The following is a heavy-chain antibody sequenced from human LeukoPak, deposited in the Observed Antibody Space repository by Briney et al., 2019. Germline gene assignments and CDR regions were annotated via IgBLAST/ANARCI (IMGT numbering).Heavy chain of an antibody. CDR3: ARDRRDILTGPQSSDAFDI. CDR2: ISVYNGNT. CDR1: GYTFTSYG. D-gene: IGHD3-9*01. Sequence: GASVKVSCKASGYTFTSYGISWVRQAPGQGLEWMGWISVYNGNTNYAQKLQSRVTLTTDTSTSTAYMELRSLRSDDTAVYYCARDRRDILTGPQSSDAFDIWGQGTMVTVSS. J-gene: IGHJ3*02. V-gene: IGHV1-18*01.